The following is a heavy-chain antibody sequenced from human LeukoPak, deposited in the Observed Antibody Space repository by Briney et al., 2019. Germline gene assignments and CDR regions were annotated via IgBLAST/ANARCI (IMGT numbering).Heavy chain of an antibody. J-gene: IGHJ5*02. CDR2: IIPIFGIA. Sequence: ASVKVSCKASGGTFSSYAISWVRQAPGQGLEWMGRIIPIFGIAKYAQKFQGRVTITADKSTSTAYMELSSLRSEDTAVYYCALRYCSGGSCYSGAWFDPWGQGTLVTVSS. CDR1: GGTFSSYA. V-gene: IGHV1-69*04. CDR3: ALRYCSGGSCYSGAWFDP. D-gene: IGHD2-15*01.